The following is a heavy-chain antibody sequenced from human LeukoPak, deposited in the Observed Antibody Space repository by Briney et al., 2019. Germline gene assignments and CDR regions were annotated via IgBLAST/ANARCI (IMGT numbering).Heavy chain of an antibody. CDR1: GFTFSSYW. Sequence: GGSLRLTCAASGFTFSSYWMSWVRQAPGKGLEWVANIKQDGSEKYYVDSVKGRFTISRDNAKNSLYLQMNSLRAEDTAVYYCATSITMVRGVRPSYYYYGMDVWGQGTTVTVSS. CDR2: IKQDGSEK. D-gene: IGHD3-10*01. J-gene: IGHJ6*02. V-gene: IGHV3-7*01. CDR3: ATSITMVRGVRPSYYYYGMDV.